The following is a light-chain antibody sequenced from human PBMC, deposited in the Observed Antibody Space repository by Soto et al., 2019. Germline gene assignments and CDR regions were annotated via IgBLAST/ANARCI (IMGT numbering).Light chain of an antibody. Sequence: AIQLTQSPSSLSASVGDRVTITCRASQGISSALARYQQKPGKAPKLLISHASSLESGVPSRFSGSGSGTDFTLTISSLQPEDFATYHCQQFNTYPTFGGGTKVEIK. CDR2: HAS. V-gene: IGKV1-13*02. CDR1: QGISSA. J-gene: IGKJ4*01. CDR3: QQFNTYPT.